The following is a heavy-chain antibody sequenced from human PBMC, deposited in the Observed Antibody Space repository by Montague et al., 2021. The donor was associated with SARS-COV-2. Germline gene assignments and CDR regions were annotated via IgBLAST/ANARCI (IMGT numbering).Heavy chain of an antibody. D-gene: IGHD3-10*01. Sequence: SLRLSCAASGFTFSSYEMNWVRQAPGKGLEWVSHISSSGSTITYADSVKGRFTISRDNVKNTLYLQMNSLRAEDTAVYYCARSCFWIRLYYQLYHGMDVWGQGTTVTVSS. V-gene: IGHV3-48*03. CDR1: GFTFSSYE. J-gene: IGHJ6*02. CDR2: ISSSGSTI. CDR3: ARSCFWIRLYYQLYHGMDV.